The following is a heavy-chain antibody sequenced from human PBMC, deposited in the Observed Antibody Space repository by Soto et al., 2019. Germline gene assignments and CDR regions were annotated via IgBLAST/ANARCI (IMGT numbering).Heavy chain of an antibody. CDR2: TYYRSKWYN. D-gene: IGHD6-13*01. CDR3: GRGARAAAGTRIDY. J-gene: IGHJ4*02. Sequence: SQTLALTCAISGDSVSSNSAAWNWIRQSPSRGLEWLGRTYYRSKWYNDYAVTVKSRITINPDTSKNQFSLQLNSVTPEDTAVYYCGRGARAAAGTRIDYWGQGTLVTVSS. CDR1: GDSVSSNSAA. V-gene: IGHV6-1*01.